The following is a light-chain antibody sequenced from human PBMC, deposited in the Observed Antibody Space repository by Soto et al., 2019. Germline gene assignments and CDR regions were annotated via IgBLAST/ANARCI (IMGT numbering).Light chain of an antibody. V-gene: IGKV3-15*01. CDR2: GAS. CDR3: QQYGSSPAIP. J-gene: IGKJ5*01. CDR1: QSISDT. Sequence: EVVMTLPPATVSVSPGGRATLSCRASQSISDTLAWYQQKPGQAPRLLIYGASKRATGFPARFSGSGSGTDFTLTISSLQSEDFAVYYCQQYGSSPAIPFGQGTRLAIK.